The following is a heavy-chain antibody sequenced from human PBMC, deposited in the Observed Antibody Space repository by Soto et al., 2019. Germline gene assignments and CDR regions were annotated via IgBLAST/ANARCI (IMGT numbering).Heavy chain of an antibody. J-gene: IGHJ4*02. V-gene: IGHV4-34*01. D-gene: IGHD2-2*01. CDR2: INHSGRT. CDR1: GGSFSGYY. Sequence: QVQLQQWGAGLLKPSETLSLTCAVYGGSFSGYYWSWIRQPPGKGLEWIGEINHSGRTNYNPSLKSRVTISVDTSKNQFSLKLSSVTAADTAVYYCARSQRKYCSSTSCYLDYWGQGTLVTVSS. CDR3: ARSQRKYCSSTSCYLDY.